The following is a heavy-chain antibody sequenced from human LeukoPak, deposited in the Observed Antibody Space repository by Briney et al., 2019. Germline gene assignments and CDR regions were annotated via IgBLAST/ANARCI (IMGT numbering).Heavy chain of an antibody. D-gene: IGHD2-15*01. V-gene: IGHV3-7*01. CDR3: ATRYCSGGICYLADYYYMDV. CDR1: GFNFNSKW. Sequence: SGGSLRLSCATSGFNFNSKWMTWVRQAPGKGLEWVSNINQDGSEKYHGDSVKGRFTISRDNAKSSLFLEMSSLRAEDTAVYYCATRYCSGGICYLADYYYMDVWGKGTTVTVSS. J-gene: IGHJ6*03. CDR2: INQDGSEK.